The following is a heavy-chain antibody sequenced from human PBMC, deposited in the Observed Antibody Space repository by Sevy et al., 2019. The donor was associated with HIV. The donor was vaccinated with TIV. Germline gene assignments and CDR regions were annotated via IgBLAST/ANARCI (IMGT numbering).Heavy chain of an antibody. V-gene: IGHV3-7*01. CDR1: GFTFSSYW. D-gene: IGHD6-13*01. CDR2: IKQDGSEK. CDR3: ARDQGPYSSSWYLSGRYYYYYGMDV. J-gene: IGHJ6*02. Sequence: GGSLRLSCAASGFTFSSYWMSWVRQAPGKGLERVANIKQDGSEKYYVDSGKGRFTISRDNAKNSLFLQMNSLRAEDTAGYYCARDQGPYSSSWYLSGRYYYYYGMDVWGQGTTVTVSS.